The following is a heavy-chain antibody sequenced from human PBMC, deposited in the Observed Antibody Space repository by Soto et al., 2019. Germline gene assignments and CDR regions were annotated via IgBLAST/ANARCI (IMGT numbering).Heavy chain of an antibody. J-gene: IGHJ6*02. CDR1: GGSVSSGPYS. Sequence: ETLSLTCTVSGGSVSSGPYSWGWIRQPPGKGLEWIGTFYYSGSTNYNPSLESRVTISVDTSKNQFSLKVSSVTAADPAVYYCATQSYGDYAVGVGSSYYGMDVCGHATTVTAS. D-gene: IGHD4-17*01. CDR3: ATQSYGDYAVGVGSSYYGMDV. CDR2: FYYSGST. V-gene: IGHV4-39*01.